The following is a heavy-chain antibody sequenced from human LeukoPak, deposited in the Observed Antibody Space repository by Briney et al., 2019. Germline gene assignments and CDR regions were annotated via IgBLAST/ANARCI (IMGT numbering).Heavy chain of an antibody. V-gene: IGHV3-23*01. CDR2: ISGSGGST. D-gene: IGHD3-22*01. CDR3: AKDYYDSSGYYHWYFDL. J-gene: IGHJ2*01. Sequence: GGSLRLSCAASGFTFSSYAMSWVRQAPGKGLQWVSAISGSGGSTYYADSVKGRFTISRDNSKNTLYLQMNSLRAEDTAVYYCAKDYYDSSGYYHWYFDLWGRGTLVTVSS. CDR1: GFTFSSYA.